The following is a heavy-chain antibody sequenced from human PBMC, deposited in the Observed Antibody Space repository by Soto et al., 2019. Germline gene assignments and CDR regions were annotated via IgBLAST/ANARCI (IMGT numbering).Heavy chain of an antibody. CDR2: INHSGST. CDR3: ARRFRGQWLVLDYFDY. V-gene: IGHV4-34*01. D-gene: IGHD6-19*01. CDR1: GGSFSGYY. J-gene: IGHJ4*02. Sequence: SETLSLTCAVYGGSFSGYYWSWIRQPTGKGLEWIGEINHSGSTNYNPSLKSRVTISVDTSKNQFSLKLSSVTAADTAVYYCARRFRGQWLVLDYFDYWGQGTLVTVSS.